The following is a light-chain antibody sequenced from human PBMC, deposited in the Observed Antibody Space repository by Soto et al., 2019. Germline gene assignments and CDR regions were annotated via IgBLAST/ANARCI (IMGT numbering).Light chain of an antibody. V-gene: IGLV2-14*01. CDR1: SSDVGGYNY. CDR2: EVN. J-gene: IGLJ1*01. Sequence: QSVLTQPASVSGSPGQSITISCTGTSSDVGGYNYVSWYQQHPGKAPKLMIYEVNNRPSGVSNRFSGSKSGNTASLTISGLQAEDEADYYCSSYTSGSTYVFGTGTKSPS. CDR3: SSYTSGSTYV.